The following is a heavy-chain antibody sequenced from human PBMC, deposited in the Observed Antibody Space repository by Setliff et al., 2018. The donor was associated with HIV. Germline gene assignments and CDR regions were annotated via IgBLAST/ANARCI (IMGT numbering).Heavy chain of an antibody. J-gene: IGHJ5*01. CDR3: AGHPVTSGWLSLNWFDP. V-gene: IGHV4-39*07. D-gene: IGHD6-19*01. CDR1: GGSINTSNYY. Sequence: PSETLSLTCSVSGGSINTSNYYWAWVRQPPGNELEWIGSIYHDGTTHYRSSLRSRAAISIDTSKSQISLKVRSVTAADTAVYFCAGHPVTSGWLSLNWFDPWGQGILVTVSS. CDR2: IYHDGTT.